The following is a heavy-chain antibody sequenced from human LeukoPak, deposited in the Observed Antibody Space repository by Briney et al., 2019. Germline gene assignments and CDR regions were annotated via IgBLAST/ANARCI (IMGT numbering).Heavy chain of an antibody. V-gene: IGHV3-48*04. CDR3: ARDMTITGADDY. CDR2: ISGSGDII. Sequence: PGGFQRLSCTASGFTFSAYPMTWVRQAPGKGLEWVSYISGSGDIIYYADSVKGRFTISRDNAKNSLYLQMDSLRAEDTAIYYCARDMTITGADDYWGQGTLVTVSS. J-gene: IGHJ4*02. D-gene: IGHD6-13*01. CDR1: GFTFSAYP.